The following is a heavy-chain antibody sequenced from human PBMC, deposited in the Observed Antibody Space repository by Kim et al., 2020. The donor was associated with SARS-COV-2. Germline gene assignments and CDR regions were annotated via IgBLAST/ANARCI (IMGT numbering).Heavy chain of an antibody. CDR2: TT. Sequence: TTDYAAPGKGRFTISREDSKNTLYLKMNSLKTEDTAVYYCTTYYGRAFDIWGQGTMVTVSS. J-gene: IGHJ3*02. D-gene: IGHD3-10*01. V-gene: IGHV3-15*01. CDR3: TTYYGRAFDI.